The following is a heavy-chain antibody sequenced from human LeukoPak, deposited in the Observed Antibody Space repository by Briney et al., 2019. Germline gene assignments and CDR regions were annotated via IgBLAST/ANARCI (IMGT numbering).Heavy chain of an antibody. CDR1: GFTFSSYS. J-gene: IGHJ3*02. CDR2: ISSSSSYI. V-gene: IGHV3-21*01. Sequence: GGSLRLSCAASGFTFSSYSMNWVRQAPGKGLEWVSSISSSSSYIYYADSVKGRFTISRDNAKNSLYLQMNSLRAEDTAVYYCARDLYYYDSSGYSDAFDIWGQGTMVTVSS. CDR3: ARDLYYYDSSGYSDAFDI. D-gene: IGHD3-22*01.